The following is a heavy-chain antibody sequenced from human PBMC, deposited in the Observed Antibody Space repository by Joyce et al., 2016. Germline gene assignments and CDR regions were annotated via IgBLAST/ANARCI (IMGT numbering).Heavy chain of an antibody. V-gene: IGHV3-21*01. CDR1: GSTFSTSS. CDR2: SSDTSYYI. J-gene: IGHJ6*02. CDR3: ARGGISYYYAMDV. D-gene: IGHD3-16*01. Sequence: QLVESGGGVVKPGGSLSLSCEASGSTFSTSSMSWFRQAPGKGLEGVAASSDTSYYICHAETVRGRFTVSRDNAKKTLYLQMNSLRAEDSAVFYCARGGISYYYAMDVWGQGTTVTVSS.